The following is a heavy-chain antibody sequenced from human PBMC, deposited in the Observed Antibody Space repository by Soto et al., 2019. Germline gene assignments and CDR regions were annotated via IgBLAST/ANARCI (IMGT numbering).Heavy chain of an antibody. CDR2: IIPIFGTA. CDR3: ARDRWQQLVRADNWFDP. CDR1: GGTSSSYA. D-gene: IGHD6-13*01. Sequence: QVQLVQSGAEGKKPGSSVKVSCKASGGTSSSYAISWVRQAPGQGLEWMGGIIPIFGTANYAQKFQGRVTITADESTSTAYMELSSLRSEDTAVYYCARDRWQQLVRADNWFDPWGQGTLVTVSS. J-gene: IGHJ5*02. V-gene: IGHV1-69*01.